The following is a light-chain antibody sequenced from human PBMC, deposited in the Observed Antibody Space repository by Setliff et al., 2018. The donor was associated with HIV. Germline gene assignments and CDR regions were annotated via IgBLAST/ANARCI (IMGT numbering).Light chain of an antibody. Sequence: QSALTQPASVSGSAGQSITISCTGTSSDVGGYNYVSWYQQHPGKAPKLIIYGVRNRPSGVSNRFSGSKSGNTASLAISGLRTKDEGDYYCSSYAITNTLPFGTGTKVTV. V-gene: IGLV2-14*01. CDR3: SSYAITNTLP. CDR1: SSDVGGYNY. CDR2: GVR. J-gene: IGLJ1*01.